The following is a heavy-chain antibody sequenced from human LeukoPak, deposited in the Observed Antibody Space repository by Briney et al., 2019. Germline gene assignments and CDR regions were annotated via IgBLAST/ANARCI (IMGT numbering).Heavy chain of an antibody. Sequence: GGSLRLSCAASGFSFTNHWMHWVRQVPGKGLAWVSLIKTDGTSTSYADSVKGRFTMSRDNARQMVYLQMNGLRAEDSAVYYCHPLAYNNNWGQGTLVTVSS. D-gene: IGHD1-14*01. CDR2: IKTDGTST. CDR3: HPLAYNNN. CDR1: GFSFTNHW. J-gene: IGHJ4*02. V-gene: IGHV3-74*01.